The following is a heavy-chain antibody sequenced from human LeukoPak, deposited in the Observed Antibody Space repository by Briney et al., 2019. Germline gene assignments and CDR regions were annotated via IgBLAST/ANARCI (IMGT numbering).Heavy chain of an antibody. J-gene: IGHJ3*02. CDR1: GFTFSSYS. CDR3: AKYSGCGSWGEAFDI. D-gene: IGHD2-15*01. Sequence: GGSLRLSCAASGFTFSSYSMNWVRQAPGKWLEWVSSISSSSSYIYYADSVKGRFTISRDNAKNSLYLQMNSLRAELTAVYYCAKYSGCGSWGEAFDIWGQGTMVTVSS. V-gene: IGHV3-21*04. CDR2: ISSSSSYI.